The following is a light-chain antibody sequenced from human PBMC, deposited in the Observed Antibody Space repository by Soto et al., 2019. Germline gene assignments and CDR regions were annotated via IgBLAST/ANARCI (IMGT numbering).Light chain of an antibody. Sequence: EIVLTQSPGTLSLSPGERATLSFRASQSVSSSYLAWYQQKPGQAPRLLIYGASSRATGIPDRFSGSGSGTDFTLTISRLEPEDFAVYYCQQYDNLPLTFGGGTKVDIK. V-gene: IGKV3-20*01. J-gene: IGKJ4*01. CDR2: GAS. CDR1: QSVSSSY. CDR3: QQYDNLPLT.